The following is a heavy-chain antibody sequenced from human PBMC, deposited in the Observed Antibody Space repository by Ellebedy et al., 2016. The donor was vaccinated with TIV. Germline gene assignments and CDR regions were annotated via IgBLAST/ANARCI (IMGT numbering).Heavy chain of an antibody. CDR1: GGTISNNFYH. V-gene: IGHV4-39*01. CDR3: ARHRVGTTSGRAPYDF. J-gene: IGHJ4*02. D-gene: IGHD1-1*01. CDR2: VYFSGSA. Sequence: MPGGSLRLSCTVSGGTISNNFYHWGWIRQPPGKGLEWIGSVYFSGSAYYNPSLKSRVAISVDTSKGQFSLTLNSLTAADTAVYYCARHRVGTTSGRAPYDFWGQGTLVTVSS.